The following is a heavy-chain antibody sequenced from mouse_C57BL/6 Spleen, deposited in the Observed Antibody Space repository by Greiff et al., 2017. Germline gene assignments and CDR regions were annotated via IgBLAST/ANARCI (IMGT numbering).Heavy chain of an antibody. J-gene: IGHJ1*03. CDR2: IYPRDGST. D-gene: IGHD1-1*01. V-gene: IGHV1-78*01. CDR1: GYTFTDHT. Sequence: QVQLQQSDAELVKPGASVKISCKVSGYTFTDHTIHWMKQRPEQGLEWIGYIYPRDGSTNYNEKFKGKATLTADKSSSTAYMQLNSLTSEDSAVYFCARCPFITTVVDWYFDVWGTGTTVTVSS. CDR3: ARCPFITTVVDWYFDV.